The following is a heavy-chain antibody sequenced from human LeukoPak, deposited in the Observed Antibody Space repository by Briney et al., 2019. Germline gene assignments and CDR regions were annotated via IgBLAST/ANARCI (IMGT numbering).Heavy chain of an antibody. V-gene: IGHV3-23*01. J-gene: IGHJ6*03. CDR3: AKMAAATQYYYYYYYMDV. CDR1: GFTFSSYA. CDR2: ISGSGGST. Sequence: PGGSLRLSCAASGFTFSSYAMSWVRQAPGKGLEWVSAISGSGGSTYYADSVKGRFTISRDNSKNTLYLQMNSLRAEDTAVYYCAKMAAATQYYYYYYYMDVWGKGTTVTVSS. D-gene: IGHD2-15*01.